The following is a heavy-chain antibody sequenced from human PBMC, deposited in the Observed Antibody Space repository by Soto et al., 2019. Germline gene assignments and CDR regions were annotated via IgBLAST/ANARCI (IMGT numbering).Heavy chain of an antibody. J-gene: IGHJ4*02. CDR3: ARDMGAWGDY. D-gene: IGHD3-16*01. CDR1: GGTFSSYA. Sequence: QVQLVQSGAEVKKPGSSVKASCKSSGGTFSSYAISWVRQAPGQGLEWMGGIIPSFVTANYAQKFQGRVTITADEATSTAYMELSSLRSEDTAVYYCARDMGAWGDYWGQGTLVRVSS. CDR2: IIPSFVTA. V-gene: IGHV1-69*01.